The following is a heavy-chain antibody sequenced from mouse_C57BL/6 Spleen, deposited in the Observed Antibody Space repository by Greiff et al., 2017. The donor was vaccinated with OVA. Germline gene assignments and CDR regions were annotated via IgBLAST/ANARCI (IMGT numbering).Heavy chain of an antibody. J-gene: IGHJ2*01. V-gene: IGHV1-42*01. CDR3: QATFDY. CDR1: GYSFTGYY. D-gene: IGHD3-2*02. CDR2: INPSTGGT. Sequence: VQLKQSGPELVKPGASVKISCKASGYSFTGYYMNWVKQSPEKSLEWIGEINPSTGGTTYNQKFKAKATLTVDKSSSTAYMQLKSLTSEDSAVYYCQATFDYWGQGTTLTVSS.